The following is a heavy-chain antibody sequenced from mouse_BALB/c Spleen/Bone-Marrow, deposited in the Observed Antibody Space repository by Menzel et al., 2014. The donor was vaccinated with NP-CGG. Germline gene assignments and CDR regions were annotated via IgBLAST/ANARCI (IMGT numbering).Heavy chain of an antibody. CDR2: IRLKSNNYAT. CDR3: TRGYYWGYFDV. CDR1: GFTFSNYW. J-gene: IGHJ1*01. D-gene: IGHD2-3*01. V-gene: IGHV6-6*02. Sequence: EVQRVESGGGLVQPGGSMKLSCVASGFTFSNYWMNWVRQSPEKGLEWVAEIRLKSNNYATHYAESVKGRFTISRDDSKSSVYLQMNNLRAEDTGIYYCTRGYYWGYFDVWGAGTTATISS.